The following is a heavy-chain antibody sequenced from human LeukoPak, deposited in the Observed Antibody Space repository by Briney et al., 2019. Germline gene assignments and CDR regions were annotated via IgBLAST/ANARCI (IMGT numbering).Heavy chain of an antibody. D-gene: IGHD3-16*01. CDR1: GYTFTSYG. CDR2: ISTYNGNT. CDR3: ARGGGWQTWDAFDI. J-gene: IGHJ3*02. Sequence: ASVKVSFKASGYTFTSYGISWVRQAPGQGLEWMGWISTYNGNTNYAQKLQGRVTMTTDTSTSIAYMELRSLRSDDTAVYYCARGGGWQTWDAFDIWGQGTMVTVSS. V-gene: IGHV1-18*01.